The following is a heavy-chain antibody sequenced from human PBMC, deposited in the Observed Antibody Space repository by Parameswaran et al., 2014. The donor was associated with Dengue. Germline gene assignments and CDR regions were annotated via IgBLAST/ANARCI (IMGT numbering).Heavy chain of an antibody. CDR2: IIPILGIA. J-gene: IGHJ4*02. D-gene: IGHD5-18*01. V-gene: IGHV1-69*04. Sequence: VRQAPGQGLEWMGRIIPILGIANYAQKFQGRVTITADKSTSTAYMELSSLRSEDTAVYYCAADVDTAMVPTFDYWGQGTLVTVSS. CDR3: AADVDTAMVPTFDY.